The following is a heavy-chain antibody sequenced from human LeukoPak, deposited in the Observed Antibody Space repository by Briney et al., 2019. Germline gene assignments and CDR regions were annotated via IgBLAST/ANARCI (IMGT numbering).Heavy chain of an antibody. CDR3: ARTYYYGSGSYCHFDY. Sequence: ASETLSLTCTVSGGSISSYYWSWIRQPPGKGLEWIGYIYYSGSTNYDPSLKSRVTISVDTSKNQFSLKLSSVTAADTAVYYCARTYYYGSGSYCHFDYWGQGTLVTVSS. V-gene: IGHV4-59*01. J-gene: IGHJ4*02. D-gene: IGHD3-10*01. CDR2: IYYSGST. CDR1: GGSISSYY.